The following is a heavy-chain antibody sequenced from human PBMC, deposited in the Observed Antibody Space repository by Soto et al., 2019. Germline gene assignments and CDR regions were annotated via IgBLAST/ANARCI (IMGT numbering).Heavy chain of an antibody. V-gene: IGHV5-51*01. CDR2: IYPGDSDT. CDR3: ARHFEEAHSSSWFPPTGMDV. Sequence: EVQLVQSGAEVKKPGESLKISCKGSGYSFTSYWIGWVRQMPGKGLEWMGIIYPGDSDTRYSPSFQGQVTISADKSIITADLQWSSLKASDTAMYYWARHFEEAHSSSWFPPTGMDVWGQGTTVTVSS. J-gene: IGHJ6*02. D-gene: IGHD6-13*01. CDR1: GYSFTSYW.